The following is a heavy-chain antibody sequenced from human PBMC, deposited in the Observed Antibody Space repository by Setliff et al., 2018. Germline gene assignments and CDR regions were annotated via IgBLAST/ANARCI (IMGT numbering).Heavy chain of an antibody. V-gene: IGHV1-2*06. CDR3: ARSNYDILTKNWFDP. Sequence: ASVKVSCKASGDTFTRYAISWVRQAPGQGLEWMGRINPNSGGTNYAQKFQGRVTMTRDTSISTAYMELSRLRSDDTAVYYCARSNYDILTKNWFDPWGQGTLVTVSS. CDR2: INPNSGGT. CDR1: GDTFTRYA. J-gene: IGHJ5*02. D-gene: IGHD3-9*01.